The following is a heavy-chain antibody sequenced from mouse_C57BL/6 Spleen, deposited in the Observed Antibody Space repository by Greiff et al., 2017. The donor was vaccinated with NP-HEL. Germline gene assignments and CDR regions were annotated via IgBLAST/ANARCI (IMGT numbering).Heavy chain of an antibody. V-gene: IGHV5-4*01. D-gene: IGHD2-1*01. Sequence: EVHLVESGGGLVKPGGSLKLSCAASGFTFSSYAMSWVRQTPEKRLEWVATISDGGSYTYYPDNVKGRFTISRDNAKNNLYLQMSHLKSEDTAMYYCARDEDGIAWFAYWGQGTLVTVSA. J-gene: IGHJ3*01. CDR1: GFTFSSYA. CDR3: ARDEDGIAWFAY. CDR2: ISDGGSYT.